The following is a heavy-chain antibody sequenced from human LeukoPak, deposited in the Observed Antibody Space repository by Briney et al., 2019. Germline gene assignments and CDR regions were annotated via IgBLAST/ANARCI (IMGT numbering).Heavy chain of an antibody. CDR1: GFTVSSNS. V-gene: IGHV3-53*01. CDR2: IYSGGNT. CDR3: ARSLAYYYDSSGFRLVSARPYYMDV. Sequence: GGSLRLSCTVSGFTVSSNSMSWVRQAPGKGLEWVSFIYSGGNTHYSDSVKGRFTISRDNSKNTLYPQMNSLRAEDTAVYYCARSLAYYYDSSGFRLVSARPYYMDVWGKGATVTISS. D-gene: IGHD3-22*01. J-gene: IGHJ6*03.